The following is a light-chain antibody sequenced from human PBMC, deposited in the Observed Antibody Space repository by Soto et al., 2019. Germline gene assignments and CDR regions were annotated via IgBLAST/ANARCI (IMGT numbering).Light chain of an antibody. V-gene: IGKV4-1*01. CDR1: QSVLYNANNKNY. CDR3: QQYYNTPLPS. Sequence: DIVMTQSPDSLAVSLGERATINCKSSQSVLYNANNKNYLAWYQQKPGQPPKLLIYWASTRESGVPDRFSGSGSGTDFTLTIRSLQAEDVAVYYCQQYYNTPLPSFDQGTNLEIK. CDR2: WAS. J-gene: IGKJ2*03.